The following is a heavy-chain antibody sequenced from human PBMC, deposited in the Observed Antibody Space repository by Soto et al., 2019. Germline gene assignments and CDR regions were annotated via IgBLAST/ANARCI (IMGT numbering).Heavy chain of an antibody. Sequence: ASVKVSCKASGYTFTSYDISWVRQAPGQGLEWMGWISAYNGNTNYAQKLQGGATMTTDTSTSTAYMELSSLRSDDTAVYYCARDSWCSSSLGVLGYYYYFYGMDVWGQGTTVTVSS. J-gene: IGHJ6*02. D-gene: IGHD6-6*01. V-gene: IGHV1-18*04. CDR1: GYTFTSYD. CDR3: ARDSWCSSSLGVLGYYYYFYGMDV. CDR2: ISAYNGNT.